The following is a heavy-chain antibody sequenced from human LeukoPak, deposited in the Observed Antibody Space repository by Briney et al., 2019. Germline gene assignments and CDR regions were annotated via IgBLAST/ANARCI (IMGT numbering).Heavy chain of an antibody. CDR2: IRQDGGAK. CDR1: GFIFNDFW. Sequence: PGGSLRLSCTASGFIFNDFWMSWVRQAPGEGLEWVANIRQDGGAKNYVDSVKGRFTISRDNAKKSLYLQMNSLRAEDTAVYYRAPPPIAATGNWGQGTLVTVSS. J-gene: IGHJ4*02. V-gene: IGHV3-7*01. CDR3: APPPIAATGN. D-gene: IGHD6-13*01.